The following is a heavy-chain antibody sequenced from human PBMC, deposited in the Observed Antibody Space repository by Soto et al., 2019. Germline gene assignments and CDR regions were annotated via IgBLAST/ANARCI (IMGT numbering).Heavy chain of an antibody. J-gene: IGHJ4*02. D-gene: IGHD1-26*01. CDR1: GFTFSSYA. Sequence: GGSLRLSCAASGFTFSSYAMSWVRQAPGKGLEWVSAISGSGGSTYYADSVKGRFTISRDNSKNTLYLQMTSLRAEDTAVFYCAKGGELLFDYWGQGTLVTVSS. CDR2: ISGSGGST. CDR3: AKGGELLFDY. V-gene: IGHV3-23*01.